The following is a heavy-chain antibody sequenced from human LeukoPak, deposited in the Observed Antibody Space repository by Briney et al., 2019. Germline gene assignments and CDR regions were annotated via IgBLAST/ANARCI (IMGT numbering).Heavy chain of an antibody. CDR3: ARGPPLFDP. V-gene: IGHV4-34*01. Sequence: SETLSLTCAVYGGSFSGYYWSWIRQPPGKGLEWIGEINHSGSTNYNPSLKSRVTISVDTSKNQFSLKLSSVTAADTAIYYCARGPPLFDPWGQGTLVTVSS. CDR2: INHSGST. J-gene: IGHJ5*02. CDR1: GGSFSGYY.